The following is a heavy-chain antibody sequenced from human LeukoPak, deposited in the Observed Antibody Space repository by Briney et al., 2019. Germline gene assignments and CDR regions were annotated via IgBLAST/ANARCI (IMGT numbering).Heavy chain of an antibody. D-gene: IGHD3-22*01. J-gene: IGHJ4*02. CDR2: IKQDGSEK. V-gene: IGHV3-7*03. CDR3: AKDAYYYDSSGHPEGY. Sequence: GGSLRLSCAASGFTFSSYWMSWVRQAPGKGLEWVANIKQDGSEKYYVDSMKGRFTISRDNAKNSLYLQMNSLRAEDTAVYYCAKDAYYYDSSGHPEGYWGQGTLVTVSS. CDR1: GFTFSSYW.